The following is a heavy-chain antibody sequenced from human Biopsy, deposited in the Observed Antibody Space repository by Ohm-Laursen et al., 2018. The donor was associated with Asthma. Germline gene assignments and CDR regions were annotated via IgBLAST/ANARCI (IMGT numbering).Heavy chain of an antibody. V-gene: IGHV3-30*03. Sequence: SLRLSCAAAGFLFSQCGMHWVRQGPGKGLEWVAFVSSDGHDKFYEDSVKGRFTISRDNSRNRLYLQINRLTVEDSALYFYARQSGQDFPDTSAFDIWGQGTKVAVSS. CDR3: ARQSGQDFPDTSAFDI. CDR2: VSSDGHDK. D-gene: IGHD3-22*01. CDR1: GFLFSQCG. J-gene: IGHJ3*02.